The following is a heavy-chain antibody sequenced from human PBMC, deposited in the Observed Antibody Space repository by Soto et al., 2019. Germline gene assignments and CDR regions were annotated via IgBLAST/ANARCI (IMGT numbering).Heavy chain of an antibody. CDR1: GGTFSSYT. CDR3: ARPILSYYERGGQSAWFDP. J-gene: IGHJ5*02. D-gene: IGHD3-22*01. V-gene: IGHV1-69*13. CDR2: IIPIFGTA. Sequence: GASVKVSCKASGGTFSSYTISWVRQAPGQGLEWMGGIIPIFGTANYTQKFQGRVTITADESTSTAYMELSSMSSDDTAVYYCARPILSYYERGGQSAWFDPWGQGTLVTVSS.